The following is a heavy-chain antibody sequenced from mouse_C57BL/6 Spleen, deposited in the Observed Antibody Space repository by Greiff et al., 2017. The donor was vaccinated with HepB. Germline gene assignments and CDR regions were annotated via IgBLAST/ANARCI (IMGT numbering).Heavy chain of an antibody. CDR1: GYTFTDYN. CDR2: INPNNGGT. J-gene: IGHJ4*01. Sequence: EVQLQQSGPELVKPGASVKIPCKASGYTFTDYNMDWVKQSHGKSLEWIGDINPNNGGTIYNQKFKGKATLTVDKSSSTAYMELRSLTSEDTAVYYCARRHSHYYAMDYWGQGTSVTVSS. V-gene: IGHV1-18*01. CDR3: ARRHSHYYAMDY.